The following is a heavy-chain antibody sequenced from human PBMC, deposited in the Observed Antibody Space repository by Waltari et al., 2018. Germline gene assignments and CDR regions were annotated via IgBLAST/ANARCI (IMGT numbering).Heavy chain of an antibody. CDR1: GAPVSSNSAA. CDR2: TYYRSKWFN. J-gene: IGHJ4*02. Sequence: QGRLQQSGPGLVEPSQLLSLTCVISGAPVSSNSAAWIWIRHSPSRGLEWLGRTYYRSKWFNQYAVSVKSRITINPATSKNQFSLQLNSVTPEDTAVYYCARGNLYFDYWGQGTLVTVSS. CDR3: ARGNLYFDY. V-gene: IGHV6-1*01.